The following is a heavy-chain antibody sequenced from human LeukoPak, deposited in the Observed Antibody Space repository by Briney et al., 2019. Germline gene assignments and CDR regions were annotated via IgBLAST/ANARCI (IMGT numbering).Heavy chain of an antibody. CDR2: ISAYNGNT. CDR3: ARDLGGYYDSNYFDY. V-gene: IGHV1-18*01. CDR1: GYTFTSYG. Sequence: GASVKVSCKASGYTFTSYGISWVRQAPGQGLEWMGWISAYNGNTNYAQKLQGRVTMTTDTSTSTAYMELRSLRSDDTAVYYCARDLGGYYDSNYFDYWGQGTLVTVSS. D-gene: IGHD3-22*01. J-gene: IGHJ4*02.